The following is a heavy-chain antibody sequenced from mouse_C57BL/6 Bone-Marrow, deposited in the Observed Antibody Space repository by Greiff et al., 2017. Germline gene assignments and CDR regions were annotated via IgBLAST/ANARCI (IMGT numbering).Heavy chain of an antibody. CDR2: INPNNGGT. J-gene: IGHJ4*01. CDR3: ARGGYWYYAMDY. Sequence: VQLQQSGPELVKPGASVKISCKASGYTFTDYYMNWVKQSHGKSLEWIGDINPNNGGTSYNQKFKGKATLTVDKSSSTAYMELRSLTSEDSAVYYCARGGYWYYAMDYWGQGTSVTVSS. V-gene: IGHV1-26*01. CDR1: GYTFTDYY. D-gene: IGHD2-14*01.